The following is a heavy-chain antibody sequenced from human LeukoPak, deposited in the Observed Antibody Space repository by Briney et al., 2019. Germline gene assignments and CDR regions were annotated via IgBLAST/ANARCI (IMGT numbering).Heavy chain of an antibody. CDR2: INPNSGGT. J-gene: IGHJ4*02. D-gene: IGHD1-26*01. CDR1: RYTFTDYY. Sequence: ASVKVSCKASRYTFTDYYIHWVRQAPGQGLEWMGWINPNSGGTNYAQKFQGRVTMTRDTSISTAYMELSRLRSDDTAVYYCARGHSAEWERGLFDYWGQGTLVTVSS. V-gene: IGHV1-2*02. CDR3: ARGHSAEWERGLFDY.